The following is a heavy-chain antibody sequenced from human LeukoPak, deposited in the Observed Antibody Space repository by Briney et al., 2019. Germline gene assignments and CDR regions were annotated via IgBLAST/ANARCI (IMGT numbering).Heavy chain of an antibody. J-gene: IGHJ3*02. CDR3: AKVPYYYDSSGYYPGSHAFDI. V-gene: IGHV3-7*03. Sequence: GGSLRLSCAASGFTFSSYWMSWVRQAPGKGLEWVANIKQDGSEKYYVDSVKGRFTISRDNAKNSLYLQMNSLRAEDTAVYYCAKVPYYYDSSGYYPGSHAFDIWGQGTMVTVSS. CDR1: GFTFSSYW. D-gene: IGHD3-22*01. CDR2: IKQDGSEK.